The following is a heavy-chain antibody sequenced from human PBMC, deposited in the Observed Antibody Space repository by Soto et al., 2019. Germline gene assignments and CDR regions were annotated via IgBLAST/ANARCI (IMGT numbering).Heavy chain of an antibody. CDR1: GYSFSKYG. CDR2: IFPGDSDI. J-gene: IGHJ6*01. D-gene: IGHD2-15*01. V-gene: IGHV5-51*01. Sequence: GESLTISCQVSGYSFSKYGIVWVLQMPGKGLEWTATIFPGDSDIKYSPSFQGQVTISADKSISTAHLQWSSLKASDTATYYCGRFGIGGSRRGRYFLSSHYYGMDVWGQGTTVTVSS. CDR3: GRFGIGGSRRGRYFLSSHYYGMDV.